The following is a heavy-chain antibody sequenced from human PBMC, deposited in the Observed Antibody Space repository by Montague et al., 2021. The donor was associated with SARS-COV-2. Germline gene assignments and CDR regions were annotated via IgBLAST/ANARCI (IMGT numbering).Heavy chain of an antibody. Sequence: SETLSLTCAVYDGSFSGYYWNWIRQPPGKGLEWIGEISHCCTTNYNPSLKSRVTISLDKSKSQFSLKLTSVTAADTAIYYCGRGRKVVPWFRYYDMDVWGQGTTVTVSS. V-gene: IGHV4-34*01. CDR2: ISHCCTT. D-gene: IGHD1-14*01. CDR1: DGSFSGYY. CDR3: GRGRKVVPWFRYYDMDV. J-gene: IGHJ6*02.